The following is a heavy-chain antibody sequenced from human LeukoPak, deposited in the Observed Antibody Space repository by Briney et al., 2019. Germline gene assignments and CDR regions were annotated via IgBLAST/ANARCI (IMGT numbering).Heavy chain of an antibody. J-gene: IGHJ4*02. CDR3: ARAVYDSSGYYLSHYFDY. CDR2: INHSGST. CDR1: GGSFSGYY. D-gene: IGHD3-22*01. Sequence: SETLSLTCAVYGGSFSGYYWGWIRQPPGKGLEWIGEINHSGSTNYNPSLKSRVTISVDTSKNQFSLKLSSVTAADTAVYYCARAVYDSSGYYLSHYFDYWGQGTLVTVSS. V-gene: IGHV4-34*01.